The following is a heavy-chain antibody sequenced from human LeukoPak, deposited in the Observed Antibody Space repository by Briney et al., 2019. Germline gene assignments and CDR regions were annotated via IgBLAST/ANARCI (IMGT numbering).Heavy chain of an antibody. CDR1: GYTFIDYY. CDR3: ARDRMWGAESEDY. V-gene: IGHV1-2*02. J-gene: IGHJ4*02. CDR2: INPNSGGT. D-gene: IGHD1-26*01. Sequence: GASVKVSCKASGYTFIDYYMHWVRQAPGQGLEWMGWINPNSGGTNYAQNFQGRVTMTRDTSISTAYMELRSLTSDDTAVYYCARDRMWGAESEDYWGQGTLVTVSS.